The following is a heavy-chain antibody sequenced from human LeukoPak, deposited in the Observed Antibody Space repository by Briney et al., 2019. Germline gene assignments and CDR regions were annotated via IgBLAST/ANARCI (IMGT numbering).Heavy chain of an antibody. V-gene: IGHV4-39*01. CDR2: LYLSRTT. D-gene: IGHD5-12*01. CDR3: VRHDGRGGATMGSLDS. J-gene: IGHJ4*02. Sequence: SETLSLTCTVSGGSISGGSHHWGWFRQSPGKGLEWIGSLYLSRTTYYNPSLNRRVTISVDTSKNQFSLQLNSVPAADTAVYYCVRHDGRGGATMGSLDSWGQGSLVTVSS. CDR1: GGSISGGSHH.